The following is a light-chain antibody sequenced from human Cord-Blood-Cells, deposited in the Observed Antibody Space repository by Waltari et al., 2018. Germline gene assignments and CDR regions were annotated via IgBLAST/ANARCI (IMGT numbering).Light chain of an antibody. CDR3: SSYTSSSTLHYV. CDR2: EVS. J-gene: IGLJ1*01. CDR1: SSDVGGFNY. V-gene: IGLV2-14*01. Sequence: QSALTQPASVSGSPGQLITISCTGTSSDVGGFNYVSWYQQHPGKAPKLMIYEVSNRPSGVSNRFSGSKSGNTASLTISGLQAEDEADYYCSSYTSSSTLHYVFGTGTKVTVL.